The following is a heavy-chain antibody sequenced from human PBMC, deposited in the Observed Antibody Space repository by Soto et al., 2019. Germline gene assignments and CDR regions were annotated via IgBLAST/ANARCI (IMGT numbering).Heavy chain of an antibody. CDR1: GFSLSTGGMG. CDR2: IYWDDDK. CDR3: AHRRAYCTGGSCYSIWFDP. V-gene: IGHV2-5*02. J-gene: IGHJ5*02. D-gene: IGHD2-15*01. Sequence: SGPTLVNPTQTLTLTCTFSGFSLSTGGMGVGWIRQPPGKALEWLALIYWDDDKRYSPSLKSRLTITKDTSKNQVVLTMTNMEPVDTATYYCAHRRAYCTGGSCYSIWFDPWGQ.